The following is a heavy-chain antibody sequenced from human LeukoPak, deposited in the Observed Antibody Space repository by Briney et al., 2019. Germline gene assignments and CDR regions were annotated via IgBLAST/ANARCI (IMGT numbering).Heavy chain of an antibody. V-gene: IGHV3-73*01. J-gene: IGHJ3*02. CDR2: IRSKANSYAT. Sequence: GGSLRLSCAASGFTSSGSAMHWVRQASGKGLEWVGRIRSKANSYATAYAASVKGRFTISRDNSKNTLYLQMNSLRAEDTAVYYCAREGRGGPGHRPLPQAQLRPAGAFDIWGQGTMVTVSS. CDR1: GFTSSGSA. D-gene: IGHD1-1*01. CDR3: AREGRGGPGHRPLPQAQLRPAGAFDI.